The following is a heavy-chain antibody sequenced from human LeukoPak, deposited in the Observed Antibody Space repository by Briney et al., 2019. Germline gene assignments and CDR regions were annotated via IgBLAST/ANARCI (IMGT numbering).Heavy chain of an antibody. CDR3: ARERGRDYYDSSGYYDY. D-gene: IGHD3-22*01. CDR2: ISSSSSYI. CDR1: GFTFSSYS. J-gene: IGHJ4*02. V-gene: IGHV3-21*01. Sequence: PGGSLRLSCAASGFTFSSYSMNWVRQAPGKGLEWVSSISSSSSYIYYADSVKGRFTISRDNSKNTLYLQMNSLRAEDTAVYYCARERGRDYYDSSGYYDYWGQGTLVTVSS.